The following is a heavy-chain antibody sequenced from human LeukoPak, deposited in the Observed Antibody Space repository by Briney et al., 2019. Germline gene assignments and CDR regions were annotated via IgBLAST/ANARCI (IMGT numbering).Heavy chain of an antibody. CDR1: GGTFSSYA. D-gene: IGHD1-7*01. CDR2: IIPIFGTA. V-gene: IGHV1-69*13. J-gene: IGHJ4*02. CDR3: ARDLYSKSILELSLDY. Sequence: ASVKVSCKASGGTFSSYAISWVRQAPGQGLEWMGGIIPIFGTANYAQKFQGRVTITADESTSTAYMELSSLRAEDTAVYYCARDLYSKSILELSLDYWGQGTLLTVSS.